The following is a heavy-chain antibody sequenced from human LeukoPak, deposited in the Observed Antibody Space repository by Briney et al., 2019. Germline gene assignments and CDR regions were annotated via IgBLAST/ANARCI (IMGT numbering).Heavy chain of an antibody. CDR1: GFTFSSYG. J-gene: IGHJ5*02. CDR2: IWYDGSNK. Sequence: PGRSLRLSCAASGFTFSSYGMHWVRQAPGKGLEWVAVIWYDGSNKYYADSVKGRFTISRDNSKNMLYLQMNSLRAEDTAVYYCARGGARYLDTWGQGSLVIVSS. D-gene: IGHD3-9*01. V-gene: IGHV3-33*01. CDR3: ARGGARYLDT.